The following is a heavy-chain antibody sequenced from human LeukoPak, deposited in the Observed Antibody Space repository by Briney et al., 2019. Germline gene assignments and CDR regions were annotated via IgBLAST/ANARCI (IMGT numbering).Heavy chain of an antibody. V-gene: IGHV4-30-2*01. CDR1: GGSISSGGYY. J-gene: IGHJ4*02. CDR3: ARTPRRGWELNLV. D-gene: IGHD1-26*01. CDR2: IYHSGST. Sequence: PSETLSLTCTVSGGSISSGGYYWSWIRQPPGKGLEWIGYIYHSGSTYYNPSLKSRVTISVDRSKNQFSLKLSSVTAADTAVYYCARTPRRGWELNLVWGQGTLVTVSS.